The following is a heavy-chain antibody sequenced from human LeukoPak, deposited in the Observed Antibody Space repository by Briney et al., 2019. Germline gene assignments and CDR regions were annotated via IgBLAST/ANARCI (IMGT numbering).Heavy chain of an antibody. J-gene: IGHJ3*02. CDR2: ISGSSSYL. CDR3: AREGTGDDAFDI. CDR1: GFTFSTYG. V-gene: IGHV3-21*01. Sequence: PGGSLRLSCAASGFTFSTYGMNWVRQAPGKGLEWVSSISGSSSYLYYGDSVKGRFTISRDNAQNSLYLQMNSLRAEDTAAYYCAREGTGDDAFDIWGQGTMVTVSS. D-gene: IGHD2-8*02.